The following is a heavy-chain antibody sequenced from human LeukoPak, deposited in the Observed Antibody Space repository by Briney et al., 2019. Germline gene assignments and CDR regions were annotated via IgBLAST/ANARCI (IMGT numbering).Heavy chain of an antibody. CDR3: ARIVVVAAISWFGP. CDR1: GGTFSSYA. Sequence: EASVKVSCKASGGTFSSYAISWVRQAPGLGLEWMGGIIPIFGTANYAQKFQGRVTITADESTSTAYMELSSLRSEDTAVYYCARIVVVAAISWFGPWGQGTLVTVSS. J-gene: IGHJ5*02. D-gene: IGHD2-15*01. CDR2: IIPIFGTA. V-gene: IGHV1-69*13.